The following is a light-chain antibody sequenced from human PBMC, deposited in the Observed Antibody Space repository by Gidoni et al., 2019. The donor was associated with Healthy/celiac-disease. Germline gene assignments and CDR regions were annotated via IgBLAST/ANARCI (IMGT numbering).Light chain of an antibody. V-gene: IGKV2-28*01. Sequence: DIVMPQSPLSLPVTPGEPASISCRSSQSLLHSNGYNYLDWYLQKPGQSPQLLIYLGSNRASGVPDRFSGSGSGTDFTLKISRVEAEDVGVYYCRQALQTLYTFGQGTKLEIK. CDR3: RQALQTLYT. J-gene: IGKJ2*01. CDR1: QSLLHSNGYNY. CDR2: LGS.